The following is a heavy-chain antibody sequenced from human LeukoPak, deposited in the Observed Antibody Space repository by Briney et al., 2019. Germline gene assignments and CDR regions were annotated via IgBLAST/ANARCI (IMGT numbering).Heavy chain of an antibody. J-gene: IGHJ4*02. D-gene: IGHD1-26*01. Sequence: GGSLRLSCAASGFTFSTYWMAWVRQAPGKGPEWVANIKRDGSEKYYVESVKGRFTISRDNAKNSLFLQMNSLTAEDTFIYYCARDSSGNLDYWGQGALVTVSS. CDR2: IKRDGSEK. V-gene: IGHV3-7*01. CDR1: GFTFSTYW. CDR3: ARDSSGNLDY.